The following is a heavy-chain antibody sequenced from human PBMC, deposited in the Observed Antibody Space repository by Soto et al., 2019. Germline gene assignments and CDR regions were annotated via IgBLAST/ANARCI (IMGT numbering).Heavy chain of an antibody. CDR1: GASVGSGSYY. J-gene: IGHJ2*01. V-gene: IGHV4-61*01. D-gene: IGHD1-26*01. Sequence: QVQLRESDPGLVKPSETLSLTCTVSGASVGSGSYYWSWIRQPPGKGLEWIGYIYSSGSTAHNPSLKSRVTISVDTSKIQFSLRLNSVTAADTAVYYCARFGSGSSGYFDFWGRGTLVTVSS. CDR3: ARFGSGSSGYFDF. CDR2: IYSSGST.